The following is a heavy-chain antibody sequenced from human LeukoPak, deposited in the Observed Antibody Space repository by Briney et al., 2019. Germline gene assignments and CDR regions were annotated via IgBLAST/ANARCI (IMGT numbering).Heavy chain of an antibody. D-gene: IGHD4-17*01. J-gene: IGHJ4*02. V-gene: IGHV3-23*01. CDR3: ARRGESTSYGDYKFDY. CDR2: ISGSSGLT. Sequence: GGSLRLSCAASGFTFSNYAMSWVRQAPGRGLEWVSAISGSSGLTYYADSVKGRFTISRDNFKNTLFLQMNSLRAEDTAVYYCARRGESTSYGDYKFDYWGQGTLVTVSS. CDR1: GFTFSNYA.